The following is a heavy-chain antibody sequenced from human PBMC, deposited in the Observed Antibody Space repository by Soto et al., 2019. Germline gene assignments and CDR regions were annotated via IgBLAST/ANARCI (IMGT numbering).Heavy chain of an antibody. CDR2: LWYDGSNK. CDR1: GFTFSSYG. J-gene: IGHJ4*02. V-gene: IGHV3-33*01. Sequence: QVQLVESGGGVVQPGRSLRLSCAASGFTFSSYGMHWVRQAPGKGLEWVAVLWYDGSNKYYADYVKGRFTISRDNSKNTLYLQMNRLIAEDTAVYYCARYALLWFGELHNFDYWGQGTLVTVSS. D-gene: IGHD3-10*01. CDR3: ARYALLWFGELHNFDY.